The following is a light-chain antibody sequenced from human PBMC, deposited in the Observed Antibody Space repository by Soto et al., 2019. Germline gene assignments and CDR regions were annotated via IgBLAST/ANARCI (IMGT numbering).Light chain of an antibody. CDR3: KPSYSTPT. V-gene: IGKV1-39*01. CDR1: QSISSY. Sequence: DIQMTQSPSSLSASVGDRVTITCRASQSISSYLNWYQQKPGKAPKLLIYAASSLQSGVPSRFNGSGSGTDFTLTISSMQPEDFTNYYCKPSYSTPTFVQGTRLEIK. J-gene: IGKJ5*01. CDR2: AAS.